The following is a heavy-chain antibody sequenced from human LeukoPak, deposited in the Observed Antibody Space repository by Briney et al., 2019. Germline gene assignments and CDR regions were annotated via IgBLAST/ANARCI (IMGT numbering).Heavy chain of an antibody. CDR2: IRYDGNIK. CDR3: VKDNPLDY. V-gene: IGHV3-30*02. Sequence: GGSLRLSCGASGFTFSSYGMLWVRQSPGKGLEWVAFIRYDGNIKFYADSMKGGFTISRDNSKNTLYLHINSLRPEDTALYYCVKDNPLDYWGQGTLVIVSS. J-gene: IGHJ4*02. D-gene: IGHD1-14*01. CDR1: GFTFSSYG.